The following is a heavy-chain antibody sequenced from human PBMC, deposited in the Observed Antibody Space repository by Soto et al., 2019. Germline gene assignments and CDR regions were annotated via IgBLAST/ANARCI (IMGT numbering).Heavy chain of an antibody. CDR2: IIPILGIA. CDR1: GGTFSSYT. J-gene: IGHJ3*02. V-gene: IGHV1-69*04. D-gene: IGHD3-10*01. Sequence: SVKVSCKASGGTFSSYTISWVRQATGQGLEWMGRIIPILGIANYAQKFQGRVTITADKSTSTAYMELSSLRSEDTAVYYCAREASLTYYYGSGSYASDAFDIWGQGTMVTVSS. CDR3: AREASLTYYYGSGSYASDAFDI.